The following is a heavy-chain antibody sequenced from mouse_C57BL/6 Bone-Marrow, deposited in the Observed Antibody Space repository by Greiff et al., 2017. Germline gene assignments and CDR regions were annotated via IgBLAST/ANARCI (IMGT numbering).Heavy chain of an antibody. J-gene: IGHJ3*01. V-gene: IGHV5-12*01. D-gene: IGHD3-2*02. CDR3: ARHGQLRLLAY. Sequence: EVQRVESGGGLVQPGGSLKLSCAASGFTFSDYYMYWVRQTPEKRLEWVAYISNGGGSTYYPDTVKGRFTISRDNAKNTLYLQMSRLKSEDTAMYYCARHGQLRLLAYWGQGTLVTVSA. CDR1: GFTFSDYY. CDR2: ISNGGGST.